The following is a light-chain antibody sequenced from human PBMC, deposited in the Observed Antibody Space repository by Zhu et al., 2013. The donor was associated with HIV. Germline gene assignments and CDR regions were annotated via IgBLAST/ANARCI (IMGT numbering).Light chain of an antibody. CDR2: EVS. J-gene: IGLJ1*01. CDR1: SNDVGGYNY. Sequence: QSALTQPASVSGSPGQSITISCTGSSNDVGGYNYVSWYQQHPGKAPKLIIYEVSKRPSGVSNRFSGSKSGNTASLTISGLQAEDEADYYCCSYAGSTTFYVFGTGTKVTV. CDR3: CSYAGSTTFYV. V-gene: IGLV2-23*02.